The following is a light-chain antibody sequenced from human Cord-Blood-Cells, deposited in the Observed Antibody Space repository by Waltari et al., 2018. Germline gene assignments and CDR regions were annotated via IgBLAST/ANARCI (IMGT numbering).Light chain of an antibody. J-gene: IGLJ3*02. CDR3: SSYAGSNNLV. V-gene: IGLV2-8*01. CDR1: SSAVGGYNY. Sequence: QSALTQPPSASGSPGQSVTISCTGTSSAVGGYNYVSWYPQHPGKAPKLMIYEVSKRPSRVPDRFSGSKSGNTASLTVSGLQAEDEADYYCSSYAGSNNLVFGGGTKLTVL. CDR2: EVS.